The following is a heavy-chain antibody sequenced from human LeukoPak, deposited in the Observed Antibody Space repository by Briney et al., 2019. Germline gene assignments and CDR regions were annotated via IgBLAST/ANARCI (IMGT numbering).Heavy chain of an antibody. CDR2: ISYDGSNK. J-gene: IGHJ5*02. Sequence: GGSLRLSCAASGFTFSSYGMHWVRQAPGKGLEWVAVISYDGSNKYYADSVKGRFTISRDNSKNTLYLQMNSLRAEDTAVYYCAREWYYYDSSGYRFWFDPWGQGTLVTVSS. V-gene: IGHV3-30*03. CDR1: GFTFSSYG. D-gene: IGHD3-22*01. CDR3: AREWYYYDSSGYRFWFDP.